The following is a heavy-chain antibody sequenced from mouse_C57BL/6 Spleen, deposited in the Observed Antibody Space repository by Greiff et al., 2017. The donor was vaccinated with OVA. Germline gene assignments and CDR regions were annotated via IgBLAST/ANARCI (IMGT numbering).Heavy chain of an antibody. CDR2: IYPGDGDT. V-gene: IGHV1-80*01. D-gene: IGHD1-1*01. CDR1: GYAFSSYW. CDR3: AIEEDYYGISYVRWFDH. J-gene: IGHJ2*01. Sequence: QVQLQQSGAELVKPGASVKISCKASGYAFSSYWMTWVKQMPGKGLEWIGQIYPGDGDTNYNGQFKGKATLPADNSSSTAYMQLSRLTSEYSAVYFCAIEEDYYGISYVRWFDHWGQGTTLPGSS.